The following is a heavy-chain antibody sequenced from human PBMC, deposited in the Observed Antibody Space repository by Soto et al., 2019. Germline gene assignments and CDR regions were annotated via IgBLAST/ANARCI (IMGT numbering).Heavy chain of an antibody. CDR2: IDWDDDK. Sequence: SGPTLVNPTQTLTLTCTFSGFSLRTNEMCVSWIRQPPGKALEWLARIDWDDDKYYSTSLKTRLTISKDTSKNQVVLTMTNMDPVDTATYYCARIHNSRWYVDYWGQGTLVTVSS. CDR1: GFSLRTNEMC. V-gene: IGHV2-70*11. CDR3: ARIHNSRWYVDY. J-gene: IGHJ4*02. D-gene: IGHD6-13*01.